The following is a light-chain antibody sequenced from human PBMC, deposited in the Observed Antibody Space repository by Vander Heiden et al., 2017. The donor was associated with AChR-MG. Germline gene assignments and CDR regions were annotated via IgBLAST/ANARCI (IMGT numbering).Light chain of an antibody. CDR1: SSDVGGYNY. CDR3: SSYAGSNNLV. Sequence: QSALTQPPSASGSPGQSVTISCTGTSSDVGGYNYVSWYQQHPGKAPKLMIYEVNKRPSGVRDRFSGSKSGNTASLTVSGLQAEDEADYYCSSYAGSNNLVFGGGTKLTGL. J-gene: IGLJ2*01. V-gene: IGLV2-8*01. CDR2: EVN.